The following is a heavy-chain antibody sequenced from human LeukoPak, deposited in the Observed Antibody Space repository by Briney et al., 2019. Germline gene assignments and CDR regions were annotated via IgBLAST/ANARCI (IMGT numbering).Heavy chain of an antibody. CDR3: ARCSGSSTYHSDDY. Sequence: PGGSLRLSCVVSGFTFSSYSINWVRQAPGKGLEWVSSISSKSRYMYYADSVKGRYTISRDNAKNSLSLQMNSLRAEDTAVYYCARCSGSSTYHSDDYWGQGTLVTVSS. CDR1: GFTFSSYS. CDR2: ISSKSRYM. V-gene: IGHV3-21*01. J-gene: IGHJ4*02. D-gene: IGHD2-15*01.